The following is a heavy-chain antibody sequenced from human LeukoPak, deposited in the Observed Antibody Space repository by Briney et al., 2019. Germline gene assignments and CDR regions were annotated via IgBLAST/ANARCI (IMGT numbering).Heavy chain of an antibody. Sequence: PGGSLRLSCAASGFTFSSYSMNWVRQAPGKGLEGVAVISYDGSNKYYADSVKGRFTISRDNSKNTLYLQMNSLRAEDTAVYYCARDLLGRAAAGSFDYWGQGTLVTVSS. D-gene: IGHD6-13*01. V-gene: IGHV3-30*03. CDR3: ARDLLGRAAAGSFDY. CDR1: GFTFSSYS. J-gene: IGHJ4*02. CDR2: ISYDGSNK.